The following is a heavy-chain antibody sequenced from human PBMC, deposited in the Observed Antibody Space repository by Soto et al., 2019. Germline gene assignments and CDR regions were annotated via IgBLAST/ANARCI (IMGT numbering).Heavy chain of an antibody. V-gene: IGHV3-23*01. CDR1: GFTFSSYA. Sequence: GGSLRLSCAASGFTFSSYAMSWVRQAPGKGLEWVSAISGSGGSTYYADSVKGRFTISRDNSKNTLYLQMNSLRAEDTAVYYCAKSQKDAPSNYYGMDVWGQGTTVTVSS. J-gene: IGHJ6*02. CDR3: AKSQKDAPSNYYGMDV. D-gene: IGHD2-15*01. CDR2: ISGSGGST.